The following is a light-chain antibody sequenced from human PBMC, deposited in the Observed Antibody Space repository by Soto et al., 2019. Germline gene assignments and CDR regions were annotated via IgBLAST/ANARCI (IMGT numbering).Light chain of an antibody. V-gene: IGLV1-51*01. CDR2: DDD. CDR1: RHNIGGNS. J-gene: IGLJ1*01. Sequence: QSVMTQPPSVSAAPGQKVTISCSGSRHNIGGNSVSWYQQLPGTAPKPLIYDDDKRPSGIPDRFSGSKSGTSATLGITGFHTGDEADYYCGSWDSSLSAYVFGTGTKVTVL. CDR3: GSWDSSLSAYV.